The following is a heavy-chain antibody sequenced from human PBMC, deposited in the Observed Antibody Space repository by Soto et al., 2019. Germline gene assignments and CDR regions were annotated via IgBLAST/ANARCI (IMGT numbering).Heavy chain of an antibody. CDR2: IIPRSATL. CDR1: GDTFSTYT. D-gene: IGHD3-10*01. V-gene: IGHV1-69*13. J-gene: IGHJ5*02. Sequence: SVKVSCKASGDTFSTYTITWMRQAPGQGLEWMGGIIPRSATLNYAQKFQGRVTITADESTNTAYMELSSLRSEDTAVYYCARGVGSGTYYNQYNWFDPWGQGTLVTVSS. CDR3: ARGVGSGTYYNQYNWFDP.